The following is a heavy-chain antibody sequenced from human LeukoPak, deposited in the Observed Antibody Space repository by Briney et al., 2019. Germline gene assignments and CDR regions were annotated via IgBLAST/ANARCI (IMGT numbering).Heavy chain of an antibody. CDR1: GFTFSFYW. CDR2: IKQEGSDK. J-gene: IGHJ4*02. V-gene: IGHV3-7*01. D-gene: IGHD3-22*01. Sequence: GGSLRLSCAASGFTFSFYWMSWVRQAPGKGLEWVANIKQEGSDKYYVDSVKGRFIISRDNSKNSLYLQMNSLRAEDTAFYFCARHSNKYDYDSSGHYRSFDYWGQGTLVSVSS. CDR3: ARHSNKYDYDSSGHYRSFDY.